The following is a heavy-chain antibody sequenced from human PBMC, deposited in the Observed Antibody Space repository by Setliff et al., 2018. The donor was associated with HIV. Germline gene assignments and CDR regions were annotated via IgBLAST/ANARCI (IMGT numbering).Heavy chain of an antibody. CDR2: IYYSGST. D-gene: IGHD3-22*01. CDR3: ARVGPFEFDSSGYAEF. Sequence: PSETLSLTCTVSGGSISSSSYYWGWIRQPPGKGLEWIGSIYYSGSTYYNPSLKSRVTISVDTSKNQFSLKLSSVTAADTAVYFCARVGPFEFDSSGYAEFWGQGTQVTVSS. J-gene: IGHJ4*02. V-gene: IGHV4-39*01. CDR1: GGSISSSSYY.